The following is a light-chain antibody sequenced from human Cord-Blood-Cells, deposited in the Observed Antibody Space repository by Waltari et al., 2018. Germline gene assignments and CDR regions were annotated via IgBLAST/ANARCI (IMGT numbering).Light chain of an antibody. CDR2: KAS. J-gene: IGKJ2*01. CDR1: QSISSW. V-gene: IGKV1-5*03. Sequence: DIQLTQSPSTLSASVGDIVTITCRASQSISSWLAWYQQKPGKAPKLLIYKASSLESGGPSRFSGSGSGTEFTLTISSLQPDDFATYYCQQYNSYPYTFGQGTKLEIK. CDR3: QQYNSYPYT.